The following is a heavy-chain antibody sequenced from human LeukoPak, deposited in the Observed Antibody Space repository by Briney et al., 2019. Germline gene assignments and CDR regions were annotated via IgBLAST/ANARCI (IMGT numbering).Heavy chain of an antibody. CDR2: ISSGSSTI. J-gene: IGHJ3*02. CDR1: GFTFSSYA. D-gene: IGHD2-21*02. Sequence: TGGSLRLSCAASGFTFSSYAMHWVRQAPGKGLEWVSYISSGSSTIYYADSVKGRFTISRDNAKNSLCLQMNSLRDEDTAVYYCARENIVVVTAIRDAFDIWGQGTMVTVSS. V-gene: IGHV3-48*02. CDR3: ARENIVVVTAIRDAFDI.